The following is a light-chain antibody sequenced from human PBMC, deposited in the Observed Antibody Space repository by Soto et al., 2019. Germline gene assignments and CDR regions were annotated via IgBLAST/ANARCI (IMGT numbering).Light chain of an antibody. Sequence: EIVVTQSPATLSGSPGERVTLSCRASQFVSSRLAWYQQRPGQVPRLLIYGASSRATGIPDRFSGSGSGTDFTLTISRLEPEDFAVYYCQQYGSSLYTFGQGTKLEIK. CDR3: QQYGSSLYT. CDR1: QFVSSR. J-gene: IGKJ2*01. CDR2: GAS. V-gene: IGKV3-20*01.